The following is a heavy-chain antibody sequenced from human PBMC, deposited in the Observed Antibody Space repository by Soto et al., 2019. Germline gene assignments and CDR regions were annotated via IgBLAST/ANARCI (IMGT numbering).Heavy chain of an antibody. J-gene: IGHJ6*02. CDR3: AGDYGAWDYYDSSGYYYPYYYYGMDV. CDR1: GCSPSTCY. D-gene: IGHD3-22*01. Sequence: SENLSLPRTVFGCSPSTCYWSLIRHPPGKGTEWVGDIYYSGSTNYNPSLKSRVTISVDTSKNQFSLKLSSVTAADTAVYYCAGDYGAWDYYDSSGYYYPYYYYGMDVWGQGTTVTVSS. V-gene: IGHV4-59*01. CDR2: IYYSGST.